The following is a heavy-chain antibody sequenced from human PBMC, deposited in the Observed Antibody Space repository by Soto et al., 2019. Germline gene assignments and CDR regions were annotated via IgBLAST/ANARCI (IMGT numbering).Heavy chain of an antibody. CDR2: ISSYNGNT. V-gene: IGHV1-18*01. D-gene: IGHD3-22*01. Sequence: GASVKVSCKASGYTFTNYGISWVRQAPGQGLEWVGWISSYNGNTNYAQKLQGRVTMTTDTSTSTAYMELRSLRSDDTAVYYCARLNYDSSGYDFDYWGQGTLVTVSS. J-gene: IGHJ4*02. CDR3: ARLNYDSSGYDFDY. CDR1: GYTFTNYG.